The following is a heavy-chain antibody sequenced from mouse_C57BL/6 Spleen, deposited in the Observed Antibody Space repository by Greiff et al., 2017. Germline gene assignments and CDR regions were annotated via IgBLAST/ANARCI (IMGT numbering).Heavy chain of an antibody. CDR2: ISDGGSYT. CDR3: ARDPYGSSPNWYFDV. V-gene: IGHV5-4*01. Sequence: EVMLVESGGGLVKPGGSLKLSCAASGFTFSSYAMSWVRQTPEKRLEWVATISDGGSYTYYPDNVKGRFTISRDNAKNNLYLQMSHLKSEDTAMYYCARDPYGSSPNWYFDVWGTGTTVTVAS. CDR1: GFTFSSYA. J-gene: IGHJ1*03. D-gene: IGHD1-1*01.